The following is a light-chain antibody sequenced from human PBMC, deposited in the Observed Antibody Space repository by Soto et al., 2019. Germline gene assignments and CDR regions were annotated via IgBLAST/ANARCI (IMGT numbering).Light chain of an antibody. CDR2: AAS. CDR1: QSISRY. V-gene: IGKV1-39*01. J-gene: IGKJ2*01. CDR3: QQHDDYSHAT. Sequence: DIQMTQSPSSLSASVGDRITITCRASQSISRYLNWYQHKPGKAPKLLINAASSLERGVPSRFSGGGSGTDFTLNISSLQPDDFATYYCQQHDDYSHATFGQGTK.